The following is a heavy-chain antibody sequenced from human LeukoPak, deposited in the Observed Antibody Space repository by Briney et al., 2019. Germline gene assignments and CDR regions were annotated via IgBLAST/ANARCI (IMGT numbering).Heavy chain of an antibody. D-gene: IGHD3-3*01. J-gene: IGHJ6*02. CDR2: INSDGSWT. V-gene: IGHV3-74*01. CDR1: GSYW. Sequence: GGSLRLSCAASGSYWMHWVRQAPGKGLVWVSHINSDGSWTSYADSVKGRFTISRDNAKNSLYLQMNSLRAEDTAVYYCARDGATRSGYSDYYYYGMDVWGQGTTVTVSS. CDR3: ARDGATRSGYSDYYYYGMDV.